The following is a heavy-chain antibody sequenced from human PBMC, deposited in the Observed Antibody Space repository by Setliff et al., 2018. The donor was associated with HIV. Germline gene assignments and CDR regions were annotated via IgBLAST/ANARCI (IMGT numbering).Heavy chain of an antibody. CDR2: IWYDGSNQ. D-gene: IGHD3-16*02. Sequence: LRLSCAASGFTCSNYGMHWVRQAPGKGLEGVAVIWYDGSNQNYADSVKGRLTISRDNSNNTMYLQMNSLRAPDTAVYYCARGRYDYAWVSNREYYYYYMDVWGKGTTVTVSS. V-gene: IGHV3-33*01. CDR3: ARGRYDYAWVSNREYYYYYMDV. J-gene: IGHJ6*03. CDR1: GFTCSNYG.